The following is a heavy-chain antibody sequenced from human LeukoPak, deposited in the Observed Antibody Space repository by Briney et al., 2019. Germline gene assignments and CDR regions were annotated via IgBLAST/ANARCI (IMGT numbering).Heavy chain of an antibody. D-gene: IGHD4-17*01. CDR2: IDSGVSST. CDR1: GFTFSSYW. CDR3: TRGRYYFDY. J-gene: IGHJ4*02. V-gene: IGHV3-74*01. Sequence: PGGSLRPSCAASGFTFSSYWMHWVRQAPGKGLVWVSRIDSGVSSTIYADSVKGRFTISRDNAKNTLYLQMNSLRAEDTAVYYCTRGRYYFDYWGQGTLVTVSS.